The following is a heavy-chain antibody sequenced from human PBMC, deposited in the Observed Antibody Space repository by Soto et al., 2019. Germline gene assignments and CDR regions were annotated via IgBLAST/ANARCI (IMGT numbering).Heavy chain of an antibody. J-gene: IGHJ6*02. V-gene: IGHV1-69*13. CDR1: GGTFSSYA. CDR2: IIHIFGTA. Sequence: SEKVSCKASGGTFSSYAISWVRQAPGQGLEWMGGIIHIFGTANYAQKFQGRVTITADESTSTAYMELSSLRSEDTAVYYCARDHIVVVPAAILDYYGMDVWGQGTTVTVSS. D-gene: IGHD2-2*02. CDR3: ARDHIVVVPAAILDYYGMDV.